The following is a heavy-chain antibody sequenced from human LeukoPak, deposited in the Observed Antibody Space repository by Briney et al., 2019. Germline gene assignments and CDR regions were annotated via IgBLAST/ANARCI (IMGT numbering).Heavy chain of an antibody. CDR2: INSDASST. D-gene: IGHD3-16*01. J-gene: IGHJ3*02. CDR3: VAGGAFDI. Sequence: GGSLRLSCAASGFTFSSYWMHWVRQAPGKGLVWVSRINSDASSTTYADSVKGRFTISRDNAKNSLYLLMNSLRVEDAAVYYCVAGGAFDIWGQGTMVTVSS. CDR1: GFTFSSYW. V-gene: IGHV3-74*01.